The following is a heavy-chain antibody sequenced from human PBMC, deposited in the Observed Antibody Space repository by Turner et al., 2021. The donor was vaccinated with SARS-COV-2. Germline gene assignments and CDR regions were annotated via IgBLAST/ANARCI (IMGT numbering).Heavy chain of an antibody. CDR2: TSYDGSNK. Sequence: VQLLESGGGLVQPGRSLRLSCAASGFTFSSYGMHWCRQAPGRGLQWWAVTSYDGSNKYYADSVEGRFTISRDNYKNTLYLQMNSLIAEDTAVYYCAKQQGLYSNPMYYFDFWGQGTMVTVSS. V-gene: IGHV3-30*18. J-gene: IGHJ4*02. CDR3: AKQQGLYSNPMYYFDF. CDR1: GFTFSSYG. D-gene: IGHD4-4*01.